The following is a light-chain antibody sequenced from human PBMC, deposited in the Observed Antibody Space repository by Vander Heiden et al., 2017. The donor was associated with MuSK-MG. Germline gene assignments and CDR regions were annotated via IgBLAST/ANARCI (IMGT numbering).Light chain of an antibody. J-gene: IGKJ1*01. CDR2: GAS. V-gene: IGKV1-5*03. CDR3: QQYNSYSET. Sequence: DSQMTQSPSTLSASVGDRVTITCRASQSISGWLAWYQQKPGKAPKLLIYGASTLQTGVPSRFSGSGSGTEFTLTISSLQPDDFATYYCQQYNSYSETFGQGTKVEIK. CDR1: QSISGW.